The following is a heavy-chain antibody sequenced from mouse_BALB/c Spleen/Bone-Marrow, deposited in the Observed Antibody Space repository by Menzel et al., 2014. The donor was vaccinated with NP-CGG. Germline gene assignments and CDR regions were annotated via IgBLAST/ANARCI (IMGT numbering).Heavy chain of an antibody. CDR2: IRSKSNNYAT. CDR3: VRRDSSGYWFAY. Sequence: EVQVVESGGGLVQPKGSLKLSCAASGFTFNTYAVNWVRQAPGKGLEWVARIRSKSNNYATYYADSVKDRFTISRDDSQSMLYLQMNNLKTEDTAMYYCVRRDSSGYWFAYWGQGTLVTVSA. V-gene: IGHV10-1*02. CDR1: GFTFNTYA. J-gene: IGHJ3*01. D-gene: IGHD3-2*01.